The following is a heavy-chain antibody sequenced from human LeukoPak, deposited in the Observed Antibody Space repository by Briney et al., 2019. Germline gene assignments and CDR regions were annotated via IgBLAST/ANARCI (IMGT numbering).Heavy chain of an antibody. J-gene: IGHJ4*02. CDR1: GGSFSGYY. CDR3: ARGVNSGYFDY. V-gene: IGHV4-59*01. D-gene: IGHD1-26*01. Sequence: TASETLSLTCAVYGGSFSGYYWTRIRQPPGKGLEWIGYIYYSGSTNYNPSLKSRVTISVDTSKNQFSLKLTSVTAADTAVYYCARGVNSGYFDYCGQGTLVTVSS. CDR2: IYYSGST.